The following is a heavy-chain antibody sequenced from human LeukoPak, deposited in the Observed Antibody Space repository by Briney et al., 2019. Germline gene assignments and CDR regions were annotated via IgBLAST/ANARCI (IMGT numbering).Heavy chain of an antibody. CDR1: GFTFISYA. J-gene: IGHJ5*02. CDR2: ISGSGDGT. V-gene: IGHV3-23*01. CDR3: AKEPSYCTNGVCYSRVFDR. Sequence: GGSLRLSCAASGFTFISYAMSWVRQAPGKGLEWVSAISGSGDGTYYADSVKGRFTISRDNSKNTLYLQMSGLRAEDTAVYYCAKEPSYCTNGVCYSRVFDRWGQGTLVTVSS. D-gene: IGHD2-8*01.